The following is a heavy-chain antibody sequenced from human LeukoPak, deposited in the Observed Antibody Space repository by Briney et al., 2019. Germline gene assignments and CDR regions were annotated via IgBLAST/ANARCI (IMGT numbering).Heavy chain of an antibody. D-gene: IGHD3-9*01. CDR1: GFTFDDYG. J-gene: IGHJ4*02. Sequence: PGGSLRLSCAASGFTFDDYGMSWLRQAPGKGLEWVSGINWNGGSTGYADSVKGRFTISRDNAKNSLYLQMNSLRAEDTALYYCARDTPRWDYDILTGYSHPILWGQGTLVTVSS. V-gene: IGHV3-20*04. CDR2: INWNGGST. CDR3: ARDTPRWDYDILTGYSHPIL.